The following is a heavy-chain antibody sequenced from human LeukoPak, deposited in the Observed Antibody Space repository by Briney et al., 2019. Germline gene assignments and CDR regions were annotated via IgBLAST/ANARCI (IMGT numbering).Heavy chain of an antibody. CDR2: ISSSGSTI. CDR1: GFTFSDYY. D-gene: IGHD6-13*01. J-gene: IGHJ4*02. Sequence: GGSLRLSCAASGFTFSDYYMSWIRQAPGKGLEWVSYISSSGSTIYYADSVKGRFTISRDNAKNSLYLQMNSLRAEDTAVYYCARRHGYSSSWNGRPAPFDYWGQGTLVTVSS. V-gene: IGHV3-11*01. CDR3: ARRHGYSSSWNGRPAPFDY.